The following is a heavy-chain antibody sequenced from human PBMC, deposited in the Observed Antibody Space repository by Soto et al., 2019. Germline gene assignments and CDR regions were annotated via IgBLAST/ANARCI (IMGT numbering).Heavy chain of an antibody. D-gene: IGHD4-17*01. V-gene: IGHV4-59*08. J-gene: IGHJ4*02. CDR3: ARRYGYYFDY. Sequence: QVQLQESGPGLVKPSETLSLTCTVSGGSISSYYWSWIRQPPGKGLEWIGYIYYSGSTNYNPSLKSRVHISVDTSKNQLSLKLSSVTAADTAVYYCARRYGYYFDYWGQGTLVTVSS. CDR1: GGSISSYY. CDR2: IYYSGST.